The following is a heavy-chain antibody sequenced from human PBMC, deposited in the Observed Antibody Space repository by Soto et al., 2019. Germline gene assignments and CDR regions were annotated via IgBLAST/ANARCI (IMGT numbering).Heavy chain of an antibody. CDR2: IWYDGSEK. CDR1: GFTFSSYV. Sequence: QVQLVESGGGVVQPGGSLRLSCAASGFTFSSYVMHWVRQAPGKGLEWVALIWYDGSEKYYADSVKGRFTISRDNSKNALYLQGHRLAAEDTAGYYRPREGPDYYGSGSFDPWGRGTLVAVCS. CDR3: PREGPDYYGSGSFDP. D-gene: IGHD3-10*01. V-gene: IGHV3-33*08. J-gene: IGHJ2*01.